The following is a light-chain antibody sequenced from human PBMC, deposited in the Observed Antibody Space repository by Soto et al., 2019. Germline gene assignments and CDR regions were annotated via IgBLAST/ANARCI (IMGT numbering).Light chain of an antibody. CDR1: QSVTNTY. Sequence: IGLTQSPGTLSLSPGERATLSCRASQSVTNTYLAWYQQKSGQAPRLLIYGASTRATGIPDRFSGSGSGTDFTLTISRLEPEDFAVYYCQHYHESPRTFGQGTKVEV. CDR3: QHYHESPRT. CDR2: GAS. J-gene: IGKJ1*01. V-gene: IGKV3-20*01.